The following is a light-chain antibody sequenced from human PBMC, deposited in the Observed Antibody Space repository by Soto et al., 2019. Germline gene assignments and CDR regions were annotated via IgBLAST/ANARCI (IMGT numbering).Light chain of an antibody. V-gene: IGKV3-11*01. CDR1: QSVSSTY. J-gene: IGKJ5*01. CDR2: DAS. CDR3: QQRSNWPPIT. Sequence: EIVLTHSPCTLSLSPVETATLSCRASQSVSSTYLAWYQQKPGQAPRLLIYDASNRATGIPARFSGGGSGTDFTLTIDNLEPEDFAIYYCQQRSNWPPITFGQGTRLEIK.